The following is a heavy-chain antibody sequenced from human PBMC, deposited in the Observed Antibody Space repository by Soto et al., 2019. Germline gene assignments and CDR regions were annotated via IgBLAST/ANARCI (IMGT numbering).Heavy chain of an antibody. Sequence: PGGSLRLSCTTSGFNFGDYAMSWVRQAPGKGLEWVGFIRIKAYGGTTEYAASVKGRFTISRDDSKSIAYLQMNSLKTEDTAVYYCSRYGEGIAAAGRPVWGQGTTVTVPS. CDR3: SRYGEGIAAAGRPV. J-gene: IGHJ6*02. CDR1: GFNFGDYA. V-gene: IGHV3-49*04. D-gene: IGHD6-13*01. CDR2: IRIKAYGGTT.